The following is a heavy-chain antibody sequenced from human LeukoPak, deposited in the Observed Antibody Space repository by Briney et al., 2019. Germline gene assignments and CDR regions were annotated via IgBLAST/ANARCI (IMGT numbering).Heavy chain of an antibody. Sequence: SETLSLTCAVYGGSFNGYYWSWIRQPPGKGLEWIGEINHSGSTNYNPSLKSRVTISVDTSKNQFSLKLSSVTAADTAVYYCARGSVDIVVVPARLGYYYGMDVWGQGTTVTVSS. CDR3: ARGSVDIVVVPARLGYYYGMDV. CDR1: GGSFNGYY. CDR2: INHSGST. J-gene: IGHJ6*02. V-gene: IGHV4-34*01. D-gene: IGHD2-2*01.